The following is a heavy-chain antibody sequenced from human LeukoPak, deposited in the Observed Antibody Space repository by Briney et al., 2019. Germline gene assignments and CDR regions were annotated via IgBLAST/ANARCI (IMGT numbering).Heavy chain of an antibody. CDR1: GFTFSSYS. J-gene: IGHJ6*03. V-gene: IGHV3-48*01. D-gene: IGHD1-7*01. Sequence: GGSLRLSCSASGFTFSSYSMNSVRQAPGKGLEWDSYIRSSSSTIYYADSVKGRFTISRDNAKNSLYLQMNSLRAEDTAVYYCARDPNYADYYYYMDVWGKGTTVTVS. CDR2: IRSSSSTI. CDR3: ARDPNYADYYYYMDV.